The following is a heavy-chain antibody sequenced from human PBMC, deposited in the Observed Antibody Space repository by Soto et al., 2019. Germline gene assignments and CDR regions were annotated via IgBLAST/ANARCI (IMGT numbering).Heavy chain of an antibody. CDR1: GFTFNSLS. V-gene: IGHV3-30*04. CDR2: VSFDGKVT. D-gene: IGHD2-21*02. CDR3: AREPYGDSQYFDY. J-gene: IGHJ4*02. Sequence: QVQLVESGGGMAQAGTSLRLSCTGSGFTFNSLSLHWVRQGPDKGLEWVAVVSFDGKVTYYADSVKGRFTVSRDISKNTIYLQANSLRPEDTAVYYCAREPYGDSQYFDYWGQATPVTVSS.